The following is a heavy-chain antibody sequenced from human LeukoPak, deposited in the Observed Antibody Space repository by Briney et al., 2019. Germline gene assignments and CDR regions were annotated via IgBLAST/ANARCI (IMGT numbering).Heavy chain of an antibody. CDR1: GGSFSGYY. V-gene: IGHV4-34*01. CDR2: INHRGST. D-gene: IGHD3-3*01. J-gene: IGHJ6*03. CDR3: ARGPYYDFWSGYPPSRYYMDV. Sequence: SETLSLTCAVYGGSFSGYYWSWIRQPPGKGLEWIGEINHRGSTNYNPSLKSRVTISVDTSKNQFSLKLSSVTAADTAVHYCARGPYYDFWSGYPPSRYYMDVWGKGTTVTVSS.